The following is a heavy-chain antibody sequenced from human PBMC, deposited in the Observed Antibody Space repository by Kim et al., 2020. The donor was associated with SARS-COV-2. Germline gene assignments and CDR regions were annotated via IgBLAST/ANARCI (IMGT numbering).Heavy chain of an antibody. CDR1: GFTFSSCW. D-gene: IGHD3-9*01. CDR3: AWGYDILIGYPERTYYFDY. CDR2: IKQDGSEK. Sequence: GGSLRLSCAASGFTFSSCWMSWVRQAPGKGLGWVANIKQDGSEKYYLDSVKGRSTISRDNAKNSLYLQMNSLRAEDTAVYYCAWGYDILIGYPERTYYFDYWGQGTLVTVCS. J-gene: IGHJ4*02. V-gene: IGHV3-7*04.